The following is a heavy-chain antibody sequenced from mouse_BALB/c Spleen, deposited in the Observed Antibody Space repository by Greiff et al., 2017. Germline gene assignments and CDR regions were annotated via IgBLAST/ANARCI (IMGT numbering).Heavy chain of an antibody. V-gene: IGHV2-9*02. CDR3: AREGGYDYDRFAY. CDR2: IWAGGST. Sequence: VNVVESGPGLVAPSQSLSITCTVSGFSLTSYGVHWVRQPPGKGLEWLGVIWAGGSTNYNSALMSRLSISKDNSKSQVFLKMNSLQTDDTAMYYCAREGGYDYDRFAYWGQGTLVTVSA. D-gene: IGHD2-4*01. CDR1: GFSLTSYG. J-gene: IGHJ3*01.